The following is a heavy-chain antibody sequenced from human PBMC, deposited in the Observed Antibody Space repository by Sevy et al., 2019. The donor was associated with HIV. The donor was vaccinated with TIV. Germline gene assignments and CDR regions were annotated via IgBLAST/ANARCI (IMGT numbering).Heavy chain of an antibody. CDR3: AREVHFYSSGFSAGMDV. V-gene: IGHV4-59*11. D-gene: IGHD3-10*01. J-gene: IGHJ6*02. Sequence: SETLSLTCSVSGVSISSHFWSWIRQPPGKGLEGIGYFYLSGSANYHPSLKSRVTISGDTSKNQFSLKLTSVTAADTAVYYCAREVHFYSSGFSAGMDVWGQGTTVTVSS. CDR2: FYLSGSA. CDR1: GVSISSHF.